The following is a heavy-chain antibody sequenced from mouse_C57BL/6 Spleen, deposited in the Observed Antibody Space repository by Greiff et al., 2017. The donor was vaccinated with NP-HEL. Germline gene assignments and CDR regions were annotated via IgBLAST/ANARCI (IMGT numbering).Heavy chain of an antibody. V-gene: IGHV1-15*01. Sequence: QVQLKESGAELVRPGASVTLSCKASGYTFTDYEMHWVKQTPVHGLEWIGAIDPETGGTAYNQKFKGKAILTADKSSSTAYMELRSLTSEDSAVYYCTRKPILDYGSSHLYAMDYWGQGTSVTVSS. J-gene: IGHJ4*01. D-gene: IGHD1-1*01. CDR1: GYTFTDYE. CDR2: IDPETGGT. CDR3: TRKPILDYGSSHLYAMDY.